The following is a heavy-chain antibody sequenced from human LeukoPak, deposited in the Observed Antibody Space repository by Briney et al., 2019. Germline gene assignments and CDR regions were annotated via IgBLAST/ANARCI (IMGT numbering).Heavy chain of an antibody. D-gene: IGHD3-22*01. V-gene: IGHV3-30*04. CDR3: ARDGDSSGYNWFDP. CDR2: ISYDGSNK. CDR1: GFTFSSYA. J-gene: IGHJ5*02. Sequence: GRSLRLSCAASGFTFSSYAMHWVRQAPGKGLEWVAVISYDGSNKYYADSVKGRFTISRDNSKNTLYLQMNSLRAEDTAVYYCARDGDSSGYNWFDPWGQGTLVTASS.